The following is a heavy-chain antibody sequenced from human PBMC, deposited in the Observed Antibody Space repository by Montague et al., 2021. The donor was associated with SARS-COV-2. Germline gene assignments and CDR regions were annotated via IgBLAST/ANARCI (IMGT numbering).Heavy chain of an antibody. D-gene: IGHD3-10*01. CDR2: ITCDGSNK. CDR3: ARDREITRVRGAPFSGMDV. CDR1: GFTFSSYA. V-gene: IGHV3-30-3*01. Sequence: SLRLSCAASGFTFSSYAMHWVRQAPGKGLEWVAYITCDGSNKYYADSVKGRFTISRDNSRKTLYLQMNSLRAEDTAVYYCARDREITRVRGAPFSGMDVWGQGTTVTVSS. J-gene: IGHJ6*02.